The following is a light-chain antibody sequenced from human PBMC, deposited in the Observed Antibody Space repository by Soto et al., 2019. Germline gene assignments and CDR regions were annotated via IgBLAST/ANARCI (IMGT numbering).Light chain of an antibody. CDR3: NSYTRFSTYV. Sequence: QSALTQPASMSGSPGQSITISCTGASSDVGLYDFVSWYQQHPGKAPKLLIYEVTYRPSGVSSRFSGSKSGNTASLTISGLQAEDEADYYCNSYTRFSTYVFGTGTKLTVL. CDR2: EVT. V-gene: IGLV2-14*01. CDR1: SSDVGLYDF. J-gene: IGLJ1*01.